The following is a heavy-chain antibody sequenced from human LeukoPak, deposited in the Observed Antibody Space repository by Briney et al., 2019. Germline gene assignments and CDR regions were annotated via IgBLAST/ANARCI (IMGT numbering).Heavy chain of an antibody. CDR1: GFTFSSYS. Sequence: PGGSLRLSCAASGFTFSSYSMNWVRQAPGKGLEWVSSISSSSSYIYYADSVKGRFTISRDNAKNSLYLQMNSLRAEDTAVYYCARPRGYDSSGYYYYFDYWGQGTLVTVSS. D-gene: IGHD3-22*01. CDR2: ISSSSSYI. CDR3: ARPRGYDSSGYYYYFDY. V-gene: IGHV3-21*01. J-gene: IGHJ4*02.